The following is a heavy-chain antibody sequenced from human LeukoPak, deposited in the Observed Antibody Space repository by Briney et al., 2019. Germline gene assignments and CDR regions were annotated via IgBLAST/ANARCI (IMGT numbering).Heavy chain of an antibody. Sequence: PGRSLRLSCAASGFTFNTYAMHWVRQPPGKGLEWVAVISHDGSNEYYADSVKGRFTISRDNSKNTLSLQMNSLRGDDTAVYYCARSYDSSGYYSFDCWGQGTLVTVSS. CDR1: GFTFNTYA. CDR2: ISHDGSNE. J-gene: IGHJ4*02. D-gene: IGHD3-22*01. CDR3: ARSYDSSGYYSFDC. V-gene: IGHV3-30-3*01.